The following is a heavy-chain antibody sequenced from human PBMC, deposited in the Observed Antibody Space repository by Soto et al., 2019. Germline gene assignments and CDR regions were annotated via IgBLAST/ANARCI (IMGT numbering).Heavy chain of an antibody. J-gene: IGHJ4*02. V-gene: IGHV2-5*02. CDR2: IYRDDDK. Sequence: QITLKESGPTLVRPTQTLTLTCTFSGFSLTTSGVGVGWIRLPPGKALEWLPDIYRDDDKRYSSSLKSRLTNTKDTSKNQVVLTMTNMDHVDTATYCCAPHTYYGLGSYSFDYWGKGNLVTVSS. D-gene: IGHD3-10*01. CDR1: GFSLTTSGVG. CDR3: APHTYYGLGSYSFDY.